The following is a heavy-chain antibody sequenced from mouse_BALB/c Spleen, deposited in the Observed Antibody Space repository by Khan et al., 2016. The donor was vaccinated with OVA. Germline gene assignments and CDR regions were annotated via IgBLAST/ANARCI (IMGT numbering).Heavy chain of an antibody. Sequence: EVQLLETGGGLVQPGGSRGLSCEGSGFTFSGFWMSWVRQTPGKTLEGMGDINSDGSAINYAPSIKDRFTIFRDNDKSTLYLQMSNVRSEDTATYFCMRYDGYYWYFDVWGAGTTVTVSS. CDR3: MRYDGYYWYFDV. J-gene: IGHJ1*01. CDR2: INSDGSAI. CDR1: GFTFSGFW. V-gene: IGHV11-2*02. D-gene: IGHD2-3*01.